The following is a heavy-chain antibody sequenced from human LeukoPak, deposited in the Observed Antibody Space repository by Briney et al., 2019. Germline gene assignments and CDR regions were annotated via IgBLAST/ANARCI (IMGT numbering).Heavy chain of an antibody. D-gene: IGHD6-13*01. CDR2: ISYEGSNK. Sequence: PGGSLRLSCAASGFTFGSYGMHWVRQAPGKGLEGVAVISYEGSNKYYADSVKGRFTISRDNSKNTLYLQMNSLRAEDTAVYYCAKDLSAAGYYYYGMDVWGQGTTVTVSS. CDR3: AKDLSAAGYYYYGMDV. J-gene: IGHJ6*02. V-gene: IGHV3-30*18. CDR1: GFTFGSYG.